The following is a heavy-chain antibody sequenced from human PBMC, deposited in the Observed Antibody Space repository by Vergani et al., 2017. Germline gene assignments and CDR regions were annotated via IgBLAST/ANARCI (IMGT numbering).Heavy chain of an antibody. V-gene: IGHV3-30*02. CDR2: VLFDGSNE. J-gene: IGHJ3*01. Sequence: QVQLVQSGGGVVQPGGSLRLSCVASGFTFNRYGMQWVRQAPGKGLEWVAYVLFDGSNEYYADSVKGRFIVSRDNSNDALYLQMNSLRTDDTAVYHCVRERAPFDAFDVWGQGTMVTVSS. CDR1: GFTFNRYG. CDR3: VRERAPFDAFDV.